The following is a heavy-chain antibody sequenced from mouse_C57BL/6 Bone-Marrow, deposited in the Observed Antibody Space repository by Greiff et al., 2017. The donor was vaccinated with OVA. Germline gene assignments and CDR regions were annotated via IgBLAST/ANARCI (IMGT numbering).Heavy chain of an antibody. D-gene: IGHD2-1*01. CDR3: ARQTYGNWYFDV. CDR1: GFTFSDYY. J-gene: IGHJ1*03. Sequence: EVQLVESGGGLVQPGGSLQLSCAASGFTFSDYYMYWVRQTPEKRLEWVAYISNGGGSTYYPDTVKGRFTISRDNAKNTLYLQMSRLKSDDTAMYYCARQTYGNWYFDVWGTGTTVTVSS. V-gene: IGHV5-12*01. CDR2: ISNGGGST.